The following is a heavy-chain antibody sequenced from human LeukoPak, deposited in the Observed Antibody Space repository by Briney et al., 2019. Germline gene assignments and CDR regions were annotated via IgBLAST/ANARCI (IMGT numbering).Heavy chain of an antibody. CDR2: INPNSGGT. CDR1: GYTFTGYY. CDR3: ARDPAADYGDYAG. Sequence: VASVKVSCKASGYTFTGYYMHWVRQAPGQGLEWMGWINPNSGGTNYAQKFQGRVTMTRDTSISTAYMELSRLRSDDTAVYYCARDPAADYGDYAGWGQGTLVTVSS. V-gene: IGHV1-2*02. J-gene: IGHJ4*02. D-gene: IGHD4-17*01.